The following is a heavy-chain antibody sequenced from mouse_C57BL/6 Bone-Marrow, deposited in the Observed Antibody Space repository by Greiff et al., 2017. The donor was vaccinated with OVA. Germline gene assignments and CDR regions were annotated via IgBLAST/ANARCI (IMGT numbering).Heavy chain of an antibody. CDR2: IYTGNSDT. D-gene: IGHD2-4*01. CDR3: TRGGPYYDYRREGAY. Sequence: EVQLQESGTVLARPGASVKMSCKTSGYTFTSYWMHWVKQRPGPGLEWIGAIYTGNSDTSYNQKFKGKANLTAVPSASTAYMEHSSMTKEDSAVYYCTRGGPYYDYRREGAYWGQGTLVTVSA. CDR1: GYTFTSYW. V-gene: IGHV1-5*01. J-gene: IGHJ3*01.